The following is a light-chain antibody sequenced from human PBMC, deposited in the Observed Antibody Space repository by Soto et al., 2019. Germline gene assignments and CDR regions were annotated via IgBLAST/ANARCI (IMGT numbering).Light chain of an antibody. J-gene: IGKJ1*01. CDR1: QSVSDNY. CDR3: QQFDNSPWT. CDR2: RSS. V-gene: IGKV3-20*01. Sequence: EIVLTQSPGTLSLSPGERATLSCRASQSVSDNYFAWYQQKPGQAPRLLLYRSSTRATGVPERFSGSVSGTNFTLTVSRLEPEDFAVYYCQQFDNSPWTFGQGTTV.